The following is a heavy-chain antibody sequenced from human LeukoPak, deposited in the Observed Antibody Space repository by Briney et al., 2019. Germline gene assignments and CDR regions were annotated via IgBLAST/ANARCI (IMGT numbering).Heavy chain of an antibody. Sequence: SVKVSCKASGGTFSSYAISWVRQAPGQGLEWMGGIIPIFGTANYAQKFQGRVTITTDESTRTAYMELSSLRSEDTTVYYCARHSIPYYYDSSGYYSHAFDIWGEGTMVTVSS. CDR1: GGTFSSYA. D-gene: IGHD3-22*01. J-gene: IGHJ3*02. V-gene: IGHV1-69*05. CDR2: IIPIFGTA. CDR3: ARHSIPYYYDSSGYYSHAFDI.